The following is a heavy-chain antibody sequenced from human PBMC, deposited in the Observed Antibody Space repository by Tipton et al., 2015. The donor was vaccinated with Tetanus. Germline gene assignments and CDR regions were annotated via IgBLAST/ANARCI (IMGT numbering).Heavy chain of an antibody. CDR1: GGSISNTGDY. J-gene: IGHJ6*03. CDR3: ARSEQQLVRGYYFYYYMAV. D-gene: IGHD6-13*01. V-gene: IGHV4-31*03. Sequence: TLSLTCTVSGGSISNTGDYWGWIRQHPGKGLEWIAYIYHSGSTYYNPSLRSRLSISVDTSKNQFSLRLSSVTAADTAVYYCARSEQQLVRGYYFYYYMAVWGQGATVTVSS. CDR2: IYHSGST.